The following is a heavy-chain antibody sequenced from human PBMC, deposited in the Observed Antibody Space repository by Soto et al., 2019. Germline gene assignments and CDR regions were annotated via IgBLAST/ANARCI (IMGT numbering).Heavy chain of an antibody. CDR3: ARGQYRPLDY. CDR1: GFTFTDYD. V-gene: IGHV1-8*01. J-gene: IGHJ4*02. D-gene: IGHD3-16*02. CDR2: MNANSGNT. Sequence: GASVKVSCKTSGFTFTDYDINWVRQASGQGLEWMGWMNANSGNTGYAQNFQGRVTMTRTTSSPTAYMELSGLESEDTAVYYCARGQYRPLDYWGQGTQVPVSS.